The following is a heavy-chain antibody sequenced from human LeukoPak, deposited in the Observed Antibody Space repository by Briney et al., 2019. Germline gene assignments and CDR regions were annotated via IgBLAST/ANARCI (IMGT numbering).Heavy chain of an antibody. V-gene: IGHV3-48*01. CDR3: ARRGKGTLFCSGGSCYSGYYYYYYMDV. D-gene: IGHD2-15*01. Sequence: GGSLRLSCAASGFTFSSYSMNWVRQAPGKGLEWVSYISSSSSTIYYADSVKGRFTISRDNAKNSLYLQMNSLRAEDTAVYYCARRGKGTLFCSGGSCYSGYYYYYYMDVWGKGTTVTISS. CDR1: GFTFSSYS. J-gene: IGHJ6*03. CDR2: ISSSSSTI.